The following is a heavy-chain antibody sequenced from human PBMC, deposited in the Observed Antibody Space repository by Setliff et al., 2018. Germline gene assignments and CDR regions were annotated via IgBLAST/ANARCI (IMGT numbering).Heavy chain of an antibody. V-gene: IGHV4-39*01. CDR1: GGSIAGSTYY. Sequence: KASETLSLTCNVSGGSIAGSTYYWGWIRQPPGKGLEWIGRIYYSGNTYYNSSLRSRVTISVDTSKNQFSLKLSSVTAADTAVYYCARTGTYRYFDYWGQGTLVTVSS. J-gene: IGHJ4*02. CDR2: IYYSGNT. CDR3: ARTGTYRYFDY. D-gene: IGHD1-1*01.